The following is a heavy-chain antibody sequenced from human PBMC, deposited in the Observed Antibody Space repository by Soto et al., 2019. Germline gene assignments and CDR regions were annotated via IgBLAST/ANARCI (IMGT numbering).Heavy chain of an antibody. V-gene: IGHV1-3*01. Sequence: ASVKVSCKASGYTFTSYAMHWVRQATGQRLEWMGWINAGNGNTKYSQKFQGRVTITRDTSASTAYMELSSLRSEDTAVYYCARVAPWRYFDYWGQGTLVTVSS. CDR1: GYTFTSYA. J-gene: IGHJ4*02. CDR3: ARVAPWRYFDY. D-gene: IGHD5-12*01. CDR2: INAGNGNT.